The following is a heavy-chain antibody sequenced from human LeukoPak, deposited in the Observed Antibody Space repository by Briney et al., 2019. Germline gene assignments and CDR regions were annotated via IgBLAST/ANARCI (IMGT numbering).Heavy chain of an antibody. CDR3: ARVDWDYGGNSESHY. D-gene: IGHD4-17*01. CDR2: ISAYNGNT. CDR1: GYTFTSYG. Sequence: ASVKVSCKASGYTFTSYGISWVRQAPGQGLEWMGWISAYNGNTNYAQKLQGRVTMTTDTSTSTAYMELRSLRSDDTAVYYCARVDWDYGGNSESHYWGQGTLVTVSS. J-gene: IGHJ4*02. V-gene: IGHV1-18*01.